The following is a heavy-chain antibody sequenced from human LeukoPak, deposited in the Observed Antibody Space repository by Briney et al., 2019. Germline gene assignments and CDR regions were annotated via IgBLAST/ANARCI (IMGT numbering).Heavy chain of an antibody. J-gene: IGHJ4*02. CDR3: ARGMRRYYYDSSGTLFEGNFDY. D-gene: IGHD3-22*01. CDR2: INPSGGST. Sequence: ASVKVSCKASGYALTSYYMHWVRQAPGQGLEWMGIINPSGGSTSYAQKFQGRVTMTRDMSTSTVYMELSSLRSEDTAVHYCARGMRRYYYDSSGTLFEGNFDYWGQGTLVTVSS. V-gene: IGHV1-46*01. CDR1: GYALTSYY.